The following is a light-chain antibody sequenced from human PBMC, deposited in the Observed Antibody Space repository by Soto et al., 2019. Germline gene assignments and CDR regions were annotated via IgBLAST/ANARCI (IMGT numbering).Light chain of an antibody. CDR3: QQVGSWPIT. CDR2: GAS. Sequence: EIVLKQSPGTLSLSPGERATLSCRASQTVNRSYLAWYQQRPGQAPRLLIDGASSSPAGIPERFSGSESGPEFTLTVSRLEPEAFAVYYCQQVGSWPITFGQVTRLEI. CDR1: QTVNRSY. V-gene: IGKV3-20*01. J-gene: IGKJ5*01.